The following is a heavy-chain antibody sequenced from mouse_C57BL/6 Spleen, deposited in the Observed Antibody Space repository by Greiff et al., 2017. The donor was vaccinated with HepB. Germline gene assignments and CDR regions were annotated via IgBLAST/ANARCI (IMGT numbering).Heavy chain of an antibody. D-gene: IGHD2-4*01. J-gene: IGHJ3*01. CDR3: AREQLREFAY. V-gene: IGHV5-6*01. CDR2: ISSGGSYT. Sequence: EVHLVESGGDLVKPGGSLKLSCAASGFTFSSYGMSWVRQTPDKRLEWVATISSGGSYTYYPDSVKGRFTISRDNAKNTLYLQMSSLKSEDTAMYYCAREQLREFAYWGQGTLVTVSA. CDR1: GFTFSSYG.